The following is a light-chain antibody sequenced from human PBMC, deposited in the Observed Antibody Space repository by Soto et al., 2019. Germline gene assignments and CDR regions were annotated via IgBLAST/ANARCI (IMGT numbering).Light chain of an antibody. Sequence: EIVLTQSPATLSLSPGERATLSCRASKSVSSYLAWYQQKPGQAPRLLIYDASNRATGIPVRFSGSGSGTDFTLTISSLESEDFAVYYCQQRSNWPLAFGGGTKVEIK. V-gene: IGKV3-11*01. CDR2: DAS. J-gene: IGKJ4*01. CDR3: QQRSNWPLA. CDR1: KSVSSY.